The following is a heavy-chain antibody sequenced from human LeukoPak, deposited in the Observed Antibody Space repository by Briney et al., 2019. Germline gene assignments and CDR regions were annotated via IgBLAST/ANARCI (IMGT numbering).Heavy chain of an antibody. D-gene: IGHD4-17*01. J-gene: IGHJ4*02. CDR1: GGSFSGYY. V-gene: IGHV4-34*01. Sequence: AETLSLTCAVYGGSFSGYYWSWIRQPPGKGLEWMGEIDHSGSNNYNPSLKRRVTIAVDKSKNQFSPKLNSVTAADTAVYYCARISTVTTTYSFDYWGQGTLVTVSS. CDR3: ARISTVTTTYSFDY. CDR2: IDHSGSN.